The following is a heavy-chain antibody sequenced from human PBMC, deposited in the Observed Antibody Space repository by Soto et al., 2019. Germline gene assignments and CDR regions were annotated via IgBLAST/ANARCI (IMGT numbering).Heavy chain of an antibody. Sequence: GGSLRLSCAASGFTVSSNYMSWVRQAPGKGLEWVSVIYSGGSTYYADSVKGRFTISRDNSKNTLYLQMNSLRAEDTAVYYCARDPGSSSNYYYYYMDVWGKGTTVTVSS. CDR3: ARDPGSSSNYYYYYMDV. CDR2: IYSGGST. J-gene: IGHJ6*03. V-gene: IGHV3-66*01. CDR1: GFTVSSNY. D-gene: IGHD6-13*01.